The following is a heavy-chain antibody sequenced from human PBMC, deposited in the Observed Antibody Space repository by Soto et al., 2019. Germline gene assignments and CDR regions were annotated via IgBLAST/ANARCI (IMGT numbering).Heavy chain of an antibody. J-gene: IGHJ3*01. V-gene: IGHV3-48*01. CDR3: ARDQLYYNDISGRPLNAFDV. Sequence: PGGSLRLSCAASGFTFSSYSMNWVRQAPGKGLEWVSYISSSSSTIYYADSVKGRFTISRDNAKNSLYLQMNSLRAEDTAVYYCARDQLYYNDISGRPLNAFDVWGQGTMVTV. CDR2: ISSSSSTI. CDR1: GFTFSSYS. D-gene: IGHD3-22*01.